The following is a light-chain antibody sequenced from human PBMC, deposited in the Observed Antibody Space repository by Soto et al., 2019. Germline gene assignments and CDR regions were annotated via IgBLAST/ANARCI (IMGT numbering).Light chain of an antibody. V-gene: IGLV2-14*01. CDR3: SSYTTSGTLV. J-gene: IGLJ1*01. CDR2: DVT. CDR1: SSDVGGYIY. Sequence: QSALTQPASVSGSRGQSITISCTGTSSDVGGYIYVSWYQQHPGKAPKLMIYDVTDRPSGVSNRFSGSRSGNTASLTISGLQAEDEADYYCSSYTTSGTLVFGSGTKLTVL.